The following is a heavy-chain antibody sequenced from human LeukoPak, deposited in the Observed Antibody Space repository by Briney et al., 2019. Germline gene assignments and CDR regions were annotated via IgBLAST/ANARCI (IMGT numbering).Heavy chain of an antibody. D-gene: IGHD5-18*01. V-gene: IGHV5-51*01. J-gene: IGHJ5*02. Sequence: GESLKISCKGSGYSFTSYWIGWVRQMPGKGLEWMGIIYPGDSDTRYSPSFQGQVTISADKCISTAYLQWSSLKASDTAMYYCARSGVDTAMVQNWFDPWGQGTLVTVSS. CDR2: IYPGDSDT. CDR3: ARSGVDTAMVQNWFDP. CDR1: GYSFTSYW.